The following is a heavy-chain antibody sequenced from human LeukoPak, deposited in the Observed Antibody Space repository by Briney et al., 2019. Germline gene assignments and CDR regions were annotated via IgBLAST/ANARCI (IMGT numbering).Heavy chain of an antibody. CDR3: ARDGAARDPYYFDY. Sequence: PSETLSLTCTVSGGSISSSSYYWGWIRQPPGKGLEWIGSIYYSGSTYYNPSLKSRVTISVDTSKNQFSLKLSSVTAADTAVYYCARDGAARDPYYFDYWGQGTLVTVSS. CDR1: GGSISSSSYY. CDR2: IYYSGST. J-gene: IGHJ4*02. D-gene: IGHD6-6*01. V-gene: IGHV4-39*07.